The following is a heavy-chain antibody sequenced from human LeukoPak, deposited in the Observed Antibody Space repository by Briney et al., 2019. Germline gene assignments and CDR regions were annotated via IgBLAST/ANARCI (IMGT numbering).Heavy chain of an antibody. J-gene: IGHJ4*02. D-gene: IGHD4-11*01. CDR3: ARVADYKNYYFDY. CDR1: GGTFSSYA. Sequence: ASVKVSCKPSGGTFSSYAISWVRQAPGQGLEWMGGIIPIFGTANYAQKFQGRVTITADESTSTVCMELSSLRSEDTAVYYCARVADYKNYYFDYWGQGTLVTVSS. V-gene: IGHV1-69*13. CDR2: IIPIFGTA.